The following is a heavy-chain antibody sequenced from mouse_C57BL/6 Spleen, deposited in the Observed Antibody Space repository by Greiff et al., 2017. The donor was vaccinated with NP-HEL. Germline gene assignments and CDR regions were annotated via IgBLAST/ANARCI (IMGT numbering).Heavy chain of an antibody. Sequence: VQLKQSGAELVRPGSSVKMSCKTSGYTFTSYGINWVKQRPGQGLEWIGYIYIGNGYTAYNEKFKGKATLTSDTSSSTAYMQLSSLTSEDSAIYFCARRPRNYGNAMDYWGQGTSVTVSS. CDR2: IYIGNGYT. V-gene: IGHV1-58*01. CDR1: GYTFTSYG. D-gene: IGHD2-1*01. J-gene: IGHJ4*01. CDR3: ARRPRNYGNAMDY.